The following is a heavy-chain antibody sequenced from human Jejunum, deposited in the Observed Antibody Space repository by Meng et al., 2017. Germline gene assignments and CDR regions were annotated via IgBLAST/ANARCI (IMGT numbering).Heavy chain of an antibody. V-gene: IGHV4-4*02. D-gene: IGHD5-18*01. J-gene: IGHJ4*02. CDR3: ARGGYYSFDY. CDR2: IYHSGST. CDR1: GGCSSIVYW. Sequence: QLQRQESGPGLVEPSEPLSLTCAVSGGCSSIVYWWTWVRQAPGKGLVWIGEIYHSGSTNYNPSLKSRVTISVDKSKNQFSLKLTSVTAADTAVYYCARGGYYSFDYWGQGTLVTVSS.